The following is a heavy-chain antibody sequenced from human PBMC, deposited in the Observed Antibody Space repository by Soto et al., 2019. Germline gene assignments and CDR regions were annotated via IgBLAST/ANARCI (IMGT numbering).Heavy chain of an antibody. CDR2: INPSGGST. J-gene: IGHJ4*02. V-gene: IGHV1-46*01. CDR1: GYTFTSYY. CDR3: ARDALVVVITTSTGGGYFDY. D-gene: IGHD3-22*01. Sequence: QVQLVQSGAEVKKPGASVKVSCKASGYTFTSYYMHWVRQAPGQGLEWMGIINPSGGSTSYAQKFQGSVTMTRDTSTSTVYMELSSLRSEDTAVYYCARDALVVVITTSTGGGYFDYWGQGTLVTVSS.